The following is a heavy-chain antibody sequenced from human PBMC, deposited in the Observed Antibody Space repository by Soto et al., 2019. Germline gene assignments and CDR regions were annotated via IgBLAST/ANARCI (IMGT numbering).Heavy chain of an antibody. Sequence: SQTMSLTSALSRDTVNISFVGLTRQPPGKGLEWIGYIYYTGSTNYNPSLKSRVTMSVDTSKNQFSLNLTSLTAADTAIYHCARANWYSDYWGQGTLVTVSS. V-gene: IGHV4-59*02. CDR2: IYYTGST. J-gene: IGHJ4*02. CDR1: RDTVNISF. CDR3: ARANWYSDY. D-gene: IGHD7-27*01.